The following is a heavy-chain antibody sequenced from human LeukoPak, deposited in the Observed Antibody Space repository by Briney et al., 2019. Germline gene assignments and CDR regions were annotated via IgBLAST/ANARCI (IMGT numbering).Heavy chain of an antibody. CDR2: IRSKAYGGTT. J-gene: IGHJ4*02. CDR1: GFTFGDYA. Sequence: GGSLRLSCTASGFTFGDYALSWFRQAPGKGLEWVGFIRSKAYGGTTEYAASVKGRFTISRDDSKSIAYLQMNSLKTEDTAVYYCTSLYDILTPGWGQGTLVTVSS. D-gene: IGHD3-9*01. CDR3: TSLYDILTPG. V-gene: IGHV3-49*03.